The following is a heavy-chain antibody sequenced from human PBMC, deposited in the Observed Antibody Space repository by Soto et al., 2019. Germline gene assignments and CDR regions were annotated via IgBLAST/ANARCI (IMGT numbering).Heavy chain of an antibody. CDR1: GLPVAGSY. D-gene: IGHD2-21*02. CDR3: AKVAQGDPLISDYGMDV. V-gene: IGHV3-53*05. CDR2: IYNDGTT. Sequence: GGSLRLSCVASGLPVAGSYMAWVRQAPGKGLEWASVIYNDGTTYYSQSVEGRFTISRDTSKNTLYLQMNSLRAEDTAVYYCAKVAQGDPLISDYGMDVWGQGTTVTVSS. J-gene: IGHJ6*02.